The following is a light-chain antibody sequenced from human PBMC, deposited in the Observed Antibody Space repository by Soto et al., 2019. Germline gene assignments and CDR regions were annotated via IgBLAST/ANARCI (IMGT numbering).Light chain of an antibody. Sequence: QSVLTQPPSVSGAPGQRVSISCTGSTSNIGAPYDVHWYQHLPGTAPKLLIYGDNNRPSGVPDRFSGSKSGTSASLAISGLQSEDEADYYCASWDDSLNGPVFGTGTKVTVL. CDR2: GDN. CDR3: ASWDDSLNGPV. J-gene: IGLJ1*01. V-gene: IGLV1-40*01. CDR1: TSNIGAPYD.